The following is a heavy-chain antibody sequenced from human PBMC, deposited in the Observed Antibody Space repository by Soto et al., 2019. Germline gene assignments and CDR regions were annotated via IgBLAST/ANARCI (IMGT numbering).Heavy chain of an antibody. J-gene: IGHJ4*02. D-gene: IGHD1-26*01. CDR2: ISDSGSAT. Sequence: EVQLLESGGGLVQPGGSLRLSCAASGFTFSTYAMSWVRQAPGKGLEWVSVISDSGSATSYADSVKGRFTISRDNSKNTLYLQMNSRRAEDTAVDYCAARGSGGYFWGQGTPVTVSS. V-gene: IGHV3-23*01. CDR3: AARGSGGYF. CDR1: GFTFSTYA.